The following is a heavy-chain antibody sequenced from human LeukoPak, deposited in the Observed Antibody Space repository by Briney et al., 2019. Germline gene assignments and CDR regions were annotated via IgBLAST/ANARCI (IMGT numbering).Heavy chain of an antibody. J-gene: IGHJ4*02. CDR3: ARENQQLSDY. D-gene: IGHD6-13*01. V-gene: IGHV1-18*01. CDR2: ISAYNGNT. Sequence: GASVKVSCKASGYTFTNYAINWVRQAPGQGLEWMGWISAYNGNTNYAQKLQGRVTMTTDTSTSTAYMELRSLRSDDTAVYYCARENQQLSDYWGQGTLVTVSS. CDR1: GYTFTNYA.